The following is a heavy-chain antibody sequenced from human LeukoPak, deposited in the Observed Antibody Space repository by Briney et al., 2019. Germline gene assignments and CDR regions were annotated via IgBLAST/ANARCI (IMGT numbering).Heavy chain of an antibody. D-gene: IGHD3-3*01. J-gene: IGHJ5*02. Sequence: PGGSLRLSCAASGFAFSSYAMHWVRQAPGKGLEWVAIISYDGIIEDYSDSVKGRFTISRDNFKNTLFLQMNTLRAGDTAVYYCARLSPTTLYDSRGWFDPWGQGTLVTVSS. CDR3: ARLSPTTLYDSRGWFDP. CDR1: GFAFSSYA. V-gene: IGHV3-30*04. CDR2: ISYDGIIE.